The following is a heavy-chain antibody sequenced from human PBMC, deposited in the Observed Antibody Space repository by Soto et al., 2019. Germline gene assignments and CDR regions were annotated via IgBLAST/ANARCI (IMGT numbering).Heavy chain of an antibody. CDR2: IYHGST. CDR3: ARAGGLGAVAVDY. J-gene: IGHJ4*02. CDR1: GGSISSGGYS. V-gene: IGHV4-30-2*01. D-gene: IGHD6-19*01. Sequence: QLQLQESGSGLVKPSQTLSLTCAVSGGSISSGGYSWSWIRQPPGKGLEWIGCIYHGSTYYNPSLKSRGTISVDRSKNQFSLKLSSVTAADTAVYYCARAGGLGAVAVDYWGQGTLVTVSS.